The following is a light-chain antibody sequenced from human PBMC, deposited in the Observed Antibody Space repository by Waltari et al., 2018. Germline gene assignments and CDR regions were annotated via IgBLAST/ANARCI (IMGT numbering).Light chain of an antibody. Sequence: EIVLTQSPATLSLSPGERATLSCRARQSVSTFLAWYQQKPGQAPRLLIYAAANRATGIPARFSGSGSGTDFTLTISSLDPEDFAVYFCQQRSNWPLTFGGGTKVEIK. V-gene: IGKV3-11*01. CDR3: QQRSNWPLT. J-gene: IGKJ4*01. CDR1: QSVSTF. CDR2: AAA.